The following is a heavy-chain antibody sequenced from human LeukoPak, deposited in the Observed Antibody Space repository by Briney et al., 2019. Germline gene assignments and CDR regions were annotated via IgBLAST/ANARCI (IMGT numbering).Heavy chain of an antibody. D-gene: IGHD4-17*01. CDR2: IYYSGST. CDR1: GGSISSYY. V-gene: IGHV4-59*01. CDR3: ARTVTYTQTYGTDV. Sequence: IPSETLSLTCTVSGGSISSYYWSWIRQPPGKGLEWIGYIYYSGSTNYNPSLKSRVTISVDTSKNQFSLKLSSVTAADTAVYYCARTVTYTQTYGTDVWGQGTTVTVSS. J-gene: IGHJ6*02.